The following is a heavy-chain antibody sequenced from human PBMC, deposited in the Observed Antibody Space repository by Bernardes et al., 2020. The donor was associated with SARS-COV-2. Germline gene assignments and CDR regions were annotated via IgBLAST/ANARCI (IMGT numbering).Heavy chain of an antibody. Sequence: SVKVSCKASGGTFSSYAISWVRQAPGQGLEWMGGIIPIFGTANYAQKFQGRVTITADKSTSTAYMELSSLRSEDTAVYYCARFGYDSSGYKPWGQGTLVTVSS. J-gene: IGHJ5*02. CDR3: ARFGYDSSGYKP. CDR2: IIPIFGTA. V-gene: IGHV1-69*06. CDR1: GGTFSSYA. D-gene: IGHD3-22*01.